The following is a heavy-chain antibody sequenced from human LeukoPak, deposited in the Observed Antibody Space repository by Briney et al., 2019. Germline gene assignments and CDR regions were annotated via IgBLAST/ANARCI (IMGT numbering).Heavy chain of an antibody. D-gene: IGHD3-3*01. CDR3: AREDFWKALDY. V-gene: IGHV3-33*01. Sequence: GGSLRLSCAASGFTFSSYGMHWVRQAPGKGLEWVAVIWYDGSNKYYADSVKGRFTISRDNSKNTLYLQMNSLRAEDTAVYYCAREDFWKALDYWGQGTLVTVSS. CDR1: GFTFSSYG. CDR2: IWYDGSNK. J-gene: IGHJ4*02.